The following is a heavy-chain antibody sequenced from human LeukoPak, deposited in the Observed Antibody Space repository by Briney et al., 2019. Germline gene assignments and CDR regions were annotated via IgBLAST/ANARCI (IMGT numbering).Heavy chain of an antibody. CDR3: ARRSASCSGGSCYPDAFDI. J-gene: IGHJ3*02. Sequence: ASVKVSCKASGYTFTSYYMHWVRQAPGQGLEWMGIINPSGGSTSYAQKFQGRVTMTRDTSTSTVYMELSSLRSEDTAVHYCARRSASCSGGSCYPDAFDIWGQGTMVTVSS. V-gene: IGHV1-46*03. CDR1: GYTFTSYY. D-gene: IGHD2-15*01. CDR2: INPSGGST.